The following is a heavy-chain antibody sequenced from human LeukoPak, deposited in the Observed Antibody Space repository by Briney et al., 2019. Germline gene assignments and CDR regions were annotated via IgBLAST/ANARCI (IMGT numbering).Heavy chain of an antibody. Sequence: ASVKVSCKTSGYTFTSYGMHWVRQAPGQSLEWMGWINGGNGDTKYSEKFQGRVTIIRDTSASTAYMELSSLRSDDTAVYYCASGYYSGGSGYSPADYWGQGTLVTVSS. D-gene: IGHD3-22*01. CDR2: INGGNGDT. CDR3: ASGYYSGGSGYSPADY. J-gene: IGHJ4*02. V-gene: IGHV1-3*01. CDR1: GYTFTSYG.